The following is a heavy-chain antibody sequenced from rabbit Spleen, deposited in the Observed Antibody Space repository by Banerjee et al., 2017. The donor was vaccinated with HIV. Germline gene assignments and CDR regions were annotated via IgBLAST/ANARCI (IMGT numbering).Heavy chain of an antibody. CDR1: GFDFSAYTF. J-gene: IGHJ2*01. CDR2: IDSGSRDFT. V-gene: IGHV1S40*01. CDR3: ARTDGSRSDAYDDFDP. D-gene: IGHD1-1*01. Sequence: QSLEESGGDLVKPGASLTLTCTASGFDFSAYTFMCWVRQAPGKGLEWIACIDSGSRDFTYYASWARGRFTISKTSSTTVTLQMTSLTVADTATYFCARTDGSRSDAYDDFDPWGPGTLVTVS.